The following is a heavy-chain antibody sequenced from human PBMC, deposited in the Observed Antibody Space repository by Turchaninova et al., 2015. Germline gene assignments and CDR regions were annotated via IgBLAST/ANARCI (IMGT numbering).Heavy chain of an antibody. CDR1: GFTFDDYG. CDR3: ARVPGPIREGWVFFDY. Sequence: GGGVLRPGGSLRLSCAASGFTFDDYGMTWVRQVPGKGLEWVSGINWDGSSTGYADSVKGRFTISRDNAKKSLYLQMNSLRVEETAFYYCARVPGPIREGWVFFDYWGQGALVTVSS. V-gene: IGHV3-20*04. D-gene: IGHD1-26*01. J-gene: IGHJ4*02. CDR2: INWDGSST.